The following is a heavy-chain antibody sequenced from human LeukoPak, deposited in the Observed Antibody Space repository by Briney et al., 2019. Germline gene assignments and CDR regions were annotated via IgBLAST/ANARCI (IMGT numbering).Heavy chain of an antibody. CDR3: AREGDHDSSGYSIDY. CDR2: ISAYNGNT. J-gene: IGHJ4*02. Sequence: GASVKVSCKASGYTFSSYGISWVRQVPGQGLEWMGWISAYNGNTNYAQKLQGRVTMTTDTSTSTAYMELRSLRSDDTAVYYCAREGDHDSSGYSIDYWGQGTLVTVSS. D-gene: IGHD3-22*01. CDR1: GYTFSSYG. V-gene: IGHV1-18*01.